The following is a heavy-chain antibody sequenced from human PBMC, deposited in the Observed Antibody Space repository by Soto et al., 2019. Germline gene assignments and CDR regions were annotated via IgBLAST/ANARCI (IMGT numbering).Heavy chain of an antibody. J-gene: IGHJ4*02. D-gene: IGHD3-10*01. V-gene: IGHV4-4*02. CDR2: IFHDGTA. Sequence: SETLSLTCAVSGVSISRGNWWTWVRQSPQRGLEYIGEIFHDGTANYYPSFDRRVAISGDTSKNQFSLKLTSVTAADTAIYFCARLVYDTRLNYMYFDFWGQGTLVTVSS. CDR3: ARLVYDTRLNYMYFDF. CDR1: GVSISRGNW.